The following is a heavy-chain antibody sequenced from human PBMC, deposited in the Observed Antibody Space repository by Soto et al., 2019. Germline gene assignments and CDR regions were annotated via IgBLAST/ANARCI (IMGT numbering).Heavy chain of an antibody. Sequence: QVQLVQSGAEVKKPGSSVKVSCKASGGTFSSYAISWVRQAPGQGLEWMGGIIPIFGTANYAQKFQGRVTITADESTSTAYMELSRLRSEDTAVYYCARGGWQLVALNYYYYGMDVWGQGTTVTVSS. J-gene: IGHJ6*02. CDR2: IIPIFGTA. CDR1: GGTFSSYA. CDR3: ARGGWQLVALNYYYYGMDV. V-gene: IGHV1-69*12. D-gene: IGHD6-6*01.